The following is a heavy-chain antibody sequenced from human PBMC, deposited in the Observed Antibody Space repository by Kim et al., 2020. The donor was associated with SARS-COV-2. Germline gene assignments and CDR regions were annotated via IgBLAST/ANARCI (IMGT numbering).Heavy chain of an antibody. Sequence: YAQKFQGRVTMTRDTSTSTVYMELSSLRSEDTAVYYCARERLKLGDAFDIWGQGTMVTVSS. V-gene: IGHV1-46*01. CDR3: ARERLKLGDAFDI. J-gene: IGHJ3*02. D-gene: IGHD6-13*01.